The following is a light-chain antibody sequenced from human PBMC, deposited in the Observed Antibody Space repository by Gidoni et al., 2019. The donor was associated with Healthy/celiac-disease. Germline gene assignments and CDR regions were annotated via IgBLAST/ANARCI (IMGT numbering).Light chain of an antibody. CDR2: EFS. CDR3: SSYTSSSTLVV. Sequence: QSALTQPASVSGSPGQSITISCTGTSSDVGGYNYVSWYQQHPGKATKLMIYEFSNRPSGVSNRFSGSKSGNTASLTISGLQAEDEADYYCSSYTSSSTLVVFGGGTKLTVL. J-gene: IGLJ2*01. CDR1: SSDVGGYNY. V-gene: IGLV2-14*01.